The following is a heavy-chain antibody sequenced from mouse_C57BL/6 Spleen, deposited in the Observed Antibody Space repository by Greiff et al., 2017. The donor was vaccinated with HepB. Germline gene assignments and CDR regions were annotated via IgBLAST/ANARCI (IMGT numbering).Heavy chain of an antibody. CDR2: INPYNGGT. J-gene: IGHJ2*01. V-gene: IGHV1-19*01. Sequence: EVHLVESGPVLVKPGASVKMSCKASGYTFTDYYMNWVKQSHGKSLEWIGVINPYNGGTSYNQKFKGKATLTVDKSSSTAYMELNSLTSEDSAVYYCARDYGIYFDYWGQGTTLTVSS. D-gene: IGHD2-1*01. CDR1: GYTFTDYY. CDR3: ARDYGIYFDY.